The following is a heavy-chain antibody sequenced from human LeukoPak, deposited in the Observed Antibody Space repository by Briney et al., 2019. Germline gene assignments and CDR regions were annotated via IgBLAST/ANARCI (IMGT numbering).Heavy chain of an antibody. D-gene: IGHD2-15*01. V-gene: IGHV4-34*01. CDR2: INHSGST. CDR1: GGSFSGYY. CDR3: ARARGYDCSGGSCSNKCWFDP. J-gene: IGHJ5*02. Sequence: SETLSLTCAVYGGSFSGYYWSWIRQPPGKGLEWIGEINHSGSTNYNPSLKSRVTISVDTSKNQFSLKLSSVTAADTAVYYCARARGYDCSGGSCSNKCWFDPWGQGTLVTVSS.